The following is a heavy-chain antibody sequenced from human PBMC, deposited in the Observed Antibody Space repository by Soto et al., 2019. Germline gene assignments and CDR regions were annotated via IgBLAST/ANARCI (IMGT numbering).Heavy chain of an antibody. CDR1: GFTFSSCA. V-gene: IGHV3-23*01. Sequence: PGGSLRLSCAVSGFTFSSCAMNWVRQAPGKGLEWVSAISASGGGTYYADSVKGRFTVSRDNSKNTLYLQMNSLRAEDTAVYYCATERISVAGPDAFDIWGQGAMVNVSS. CDR2: ISASGGGT. CDR3: ATERISVAGPDAFDI. J-gene: IGHJ3*02. D-gene: IGHD6-19*01.